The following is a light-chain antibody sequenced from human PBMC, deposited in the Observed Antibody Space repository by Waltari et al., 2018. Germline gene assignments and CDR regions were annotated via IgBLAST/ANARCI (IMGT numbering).Light chain of an antibody. CDR3: SSYTSISTSVV. Sequence: QSALTQPASVSGSPGQSITIPCPGTSSAVGGSDFVSWYQQYPGKAPKLVIYDVYYRPSGVSHRFSASKSGNTASLTISGLQTEDDADYYCSSYTSISTSVVFGGGTKLTVL. CDR2: DVY. CDR1: SSAVGGSDF. V-gene: IGLV2-14*03. J-gene: IGLJ2*01.